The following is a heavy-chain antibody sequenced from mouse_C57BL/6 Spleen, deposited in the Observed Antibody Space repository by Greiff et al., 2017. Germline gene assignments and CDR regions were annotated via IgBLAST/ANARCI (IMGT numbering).Heavy chain of an antibody. J-gene: IGHJ4*01. CDR1: GYTFTSYW. Sequence: QVQLQQPGAELVKPGASVKMSCKASGYTFTSYWITWVKQRPGQGLEWIGDIYPGSGSTNYNEKFKSKATLTVDPSSSTAYMQLSILTSEDSAVDYCARYYGSSSARDYWGQGTSVTVSS. CDR3: ARYYGSSSARDY. D-gene: IGHD1-1*01. CDR2: IYPGSGST. V-gene: IGHV1-55*01.